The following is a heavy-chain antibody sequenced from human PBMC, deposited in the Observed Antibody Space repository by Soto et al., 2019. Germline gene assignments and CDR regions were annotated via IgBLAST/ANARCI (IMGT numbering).Heavy chain of an antibody. V-gene: IGHV3-48*02. D-gene: IGHD2-21*02. J-gene: IGHJ4*02. Sequence: GGSLRLSCAASGFTFSSYGMNWVRQAPGKGLEWVSYISSSSSTIYYADSVKGRFTISRDNAKNSLYLQMNSLRDEDTAVYYCSKTFTVVTPGYFDDWGQGTLVTVSS. CDR2: ISSSSSTI. CDR1: GFTFSSYG. CDR3: SKTFTVVTPGYFDD.